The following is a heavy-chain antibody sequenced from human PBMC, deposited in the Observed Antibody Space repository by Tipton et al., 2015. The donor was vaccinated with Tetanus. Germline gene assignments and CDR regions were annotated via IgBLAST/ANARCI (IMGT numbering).Heavy chain of an antibody. D-gene: IGHD3-16*01. V-gene: IGHV6-1*01. J-gene: IGHJ4*02. CDR3: ARGGGGPPFDS. CDR2: TYFRSKWFT. CDR1: GDRVSSNSVA. Sequence: GLVKPSQTLSLTCAISGDRVSSNSVAWNWIRQSPSGGLEWLGRTYFRSKWFTDFAPSVKSRITIEPDTSKNQFFLQLHSVTPDDPAVYFCARGGGGPPFDSWGQGTLVTVSS.